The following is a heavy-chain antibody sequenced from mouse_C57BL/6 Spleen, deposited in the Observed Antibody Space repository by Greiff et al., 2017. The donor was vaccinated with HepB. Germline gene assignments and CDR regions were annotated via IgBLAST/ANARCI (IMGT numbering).Heavy chain of an antibody. V-gene: IGHV1-61*01. CDR3: ARGGHYGSLSY. Sequence: QVHVKQPGAELVRPGSSVKLSCKASGYTFTSYWMDWVKQRPGQGLEWIGNIYPSDSETHYNQKFKDKATLTVDKSSSTAYMQLSSLTSEDSAVYYCARGGHYGSLSYWGQGTLVTVSA. D-gene: IGHD1-1*01. J-gene: IGHJ3*01. CDR2: IYPSDSET. CDR1: GYTFTSYW.